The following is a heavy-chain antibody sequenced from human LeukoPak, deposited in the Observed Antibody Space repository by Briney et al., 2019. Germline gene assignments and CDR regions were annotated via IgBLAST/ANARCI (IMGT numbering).Heavy chain of an antibody. V-gene: IGHV3-48*04. CDR1: GFTFNKYS. CDR2: IDGSSATI. Sequence: GGSLRLSCAASGFTFNKYSMSWVRQAPGKGLEWIPYIDGSSATIYYADSVKGRFTTSRDNTKNSVYLHMNSLRAEDTAMYYCVTYGRDGYKGFYWGQGTLVTVSS. J-gene: IGHJ4*02. CDR3: VTYGRDGYKGFY. D-gene: IGHD5-24*01.